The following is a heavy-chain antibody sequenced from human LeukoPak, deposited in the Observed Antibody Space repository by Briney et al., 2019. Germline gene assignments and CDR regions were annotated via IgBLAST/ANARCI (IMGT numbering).Heavy chain of an antibody. V-gene: IGHV4-61*09. CDR1: GDSLTSGSRY. CDR2: FYSSTRT. J-gene: IGHJ4*02. Sequence: PSQTLSLTCTVSGDSLTSGSRYWSWIRQPAGKGLEWIGHFYSSTRTTYNPSLESRVTISGDTSKNQFSLRLSSVTAADTAVYYCARGGFYCGGDCYVDYWGQGTQVTVSS. CDR3: ARGGFYCGGDCYVDY. D-gene: IGHD2-21*02.